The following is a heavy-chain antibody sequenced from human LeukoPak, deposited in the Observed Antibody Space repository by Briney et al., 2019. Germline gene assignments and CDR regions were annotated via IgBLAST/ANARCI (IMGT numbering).Heavy chain of an antibody. CDR3: ARSRPLPHDRIRFGPFDP. CDR2: INDVGDTT. J-gene: IGHJ5*02. V-gene: IGHV3-23*01. D-gene: IGHD3-16*01. Sequence: GGSLRLSCAASGFTFSSYSMNWVRQAPGKGLEWVSLINDVGDTTNYADSVKGRFTISRDNTKNILYLHMSHLRAEDTAVYYCARSRPLPHDRIRFGPFDPWGQGTLVTVSS. CDR1: GFTFSSYS.